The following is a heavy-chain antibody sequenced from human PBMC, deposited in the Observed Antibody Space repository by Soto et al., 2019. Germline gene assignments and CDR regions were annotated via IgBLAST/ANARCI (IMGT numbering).Heavy chain of an antibody. Sequence: GESLKISCKGSGYSFTNYWIGWVRQMPGKGLEWMGIIYPGDSDTRYSPSFQGQVTISADKSISTAYLQWSSLKASDTAMYHCVMTSAAGKCYCVMDVCSRGTTVTVSS. CDR2: IYPGDSDT. CDR1: GYSFTNYW. CDR3: VMTSAAGKCYCVMDV. J-gene: IGHJ6*02. V-gene: IGHV5-51*01. D-gene: IGHD6-13*01.